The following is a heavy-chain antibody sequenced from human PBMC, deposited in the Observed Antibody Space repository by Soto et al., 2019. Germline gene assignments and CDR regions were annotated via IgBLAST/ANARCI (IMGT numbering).Heavy chain of an antibody. V-gene: IGHV4-59*01. CDR3: ATDSGRKYYDFWSGYDYGMDV. CDR1: GGSISGDS. Sequence: SETLSLTCTVSGGSISGDSWSWIRQSPGKGLEWIGYISYSGSTNYNPSLKSRVTISVDTSKNQFSLKLSSVTAADTAVYYCATDSGRKYYDFWSGYDYGMDVWGQGTTVTVSS. CDR2: ISYSGST. J-gene: IGHJ6*02. D-gene: IGHD3-3*01.